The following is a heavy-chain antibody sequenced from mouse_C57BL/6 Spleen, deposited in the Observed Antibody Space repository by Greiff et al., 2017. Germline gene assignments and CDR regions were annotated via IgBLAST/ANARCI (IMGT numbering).Heavy chain of an antibody. Sequence: VKLQESGAELVRPGASVTLSCKASGYTFTDYEMHWVKQTPVHGLEWIGAIDPETGGTAYNQKFKGKAILTADKSSSTAYMELRSLTSEDSAVYYCTRSRLYGNYGYWGQGTTLTVSS. CDR1: GYTFTDYE. D-gene: IGHD2-1*01. CDR3: TRSRLYGNYGY. V-gene: IGHV1-15*01. J-gene: IGHJ2*01. CDR2: IDPETGGT.